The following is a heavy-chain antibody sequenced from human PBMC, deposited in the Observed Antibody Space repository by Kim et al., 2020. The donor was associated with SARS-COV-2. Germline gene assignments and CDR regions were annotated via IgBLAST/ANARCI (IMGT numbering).Heavy chain of an antibody. V-gene: IGHV1-69*13. CDR2: IIPIFGTT. D-gene: IGHD3-10*01. Sequence: SVKVSCKASGGTFSSYAISWVRQAPGQGLEWMGGIIPIFGTTNYAQKFQGRVTITADESTSTAYMELSSLRSEDTAVYYCATEASPVLLWFGEHTKDFYYYGMDVWGQGTTVTVSS. CDR1: GGTFSSYA. CDR3: ATEASPVLLWFGEHTKDFYYYGMDV. J-gene: IGHJ6*02.